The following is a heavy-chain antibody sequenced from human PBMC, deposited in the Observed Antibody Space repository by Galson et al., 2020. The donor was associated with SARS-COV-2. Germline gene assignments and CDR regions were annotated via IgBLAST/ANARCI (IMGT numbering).Heavy chain of an antibody. Sequence: SVKVSCKASGGTFSSYAISWVRQAPGQGLEWMGGIIPIFATANYAQKFQGRVTITADESTSTAYMELSSLRSEDTAVYYCARDLGTLGYCSSTSCRNYYYGMDVWGQGTMVTVSS. V-gene: IGHV1-69*13. D-gene: IGHD2-2*01. CDR2: IIPIFATA. CDR3: ARDLGTLGYCSSTSCRNYYYGMDV. CDR1: GGTFSSYA. J-gene: IGHJ6*02.